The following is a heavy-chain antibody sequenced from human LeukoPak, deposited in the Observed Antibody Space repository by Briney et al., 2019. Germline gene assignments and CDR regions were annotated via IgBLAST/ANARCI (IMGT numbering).Heavy chain of an antibody. CDR1: GFTFRSYA. CDR3: ARDRFSNYDILTGYLLPVDAFDI. V-gene: IGHV3-21*01. D-gene: IGHD3-9*01. CDR2: ITSSSSYI. Sequence: GGSLRLSCAVSGFTFRSYAMIWVRQAPGKGLAWVSFITSSSSYIYYADSVKGRFTICIDNANNSLYLKMNSLRAEDTAVYYCARDRFSNYDILTGYLLPVDAFDIWGQGTMVTVSS. J-gene: IGHJ3*02.